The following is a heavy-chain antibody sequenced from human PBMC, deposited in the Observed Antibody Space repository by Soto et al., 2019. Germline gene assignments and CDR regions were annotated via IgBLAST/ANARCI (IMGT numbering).Heavy chain of an antibody. Sequence: PSVKVSCKASGGTFSSYAISWVRQAPGQGLEWMGGIIPIFGTANYAQKFQGRVTITADESTSTAYMELSSLRSEDTAVYYCARAGPRGAARRGYFQHWGQGTLVTVSS. J-gene: IGHJ1*01. CDR3: ARAGPRGAARRGYFQH. D-gene: IGHD6-6*01. CDR1: GGTFSSYA. CDR2: IIPIFGTA. V-gene: IGHV1-69*13.